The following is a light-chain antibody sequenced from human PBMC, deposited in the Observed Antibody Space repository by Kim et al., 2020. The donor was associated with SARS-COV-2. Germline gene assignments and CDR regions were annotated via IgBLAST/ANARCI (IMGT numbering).Light chain of an antibody. V-gene: IGLV3-1*01. CDR1: KLGDKY. CDR3: QAWDSSTVV. Sequence: VSPGQTASIPCSGDKLGDKYVDWYQQKPGQSPVVVIYQDNKRPSGIPERFSGSNSGNTATLTISGTQAMDEADYYCQAWDSSTVVFGGGTKVTVL. J-gene: IGLJ3*02. CDR2: QDN.